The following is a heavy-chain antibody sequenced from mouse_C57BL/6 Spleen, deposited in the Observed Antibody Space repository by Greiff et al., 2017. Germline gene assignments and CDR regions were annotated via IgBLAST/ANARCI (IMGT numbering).Heavy chain of an antibody. Sequence: VQLQQPGAELVKPGASVKMSCKASGYTFTSYWITWVKQRPGQGLEWIGDIYPGSGSTDYNEKFKSKATLTVYTSSSTAYMQLSSLTSEDSAVYYCARARNWDLGYWGQGTTLTVSS. CDR3: ARARNWDLGY. D-gene: IGHD4-1*01. CDR2: IYPGSGST. V-gene: IGHV1-55*01. J-gene: IGHJ2*01. CDR1: GYTFTSYW.